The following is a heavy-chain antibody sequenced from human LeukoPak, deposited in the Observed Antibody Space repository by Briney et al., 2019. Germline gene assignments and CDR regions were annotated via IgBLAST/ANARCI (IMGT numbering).Heavy chain of an antibody. Sequence: EASVKVSCKASGYTFTGYYMHWVRQAPGQGLEWMGRINLNSGGTNYAQKFQGRVTMTRDTSISTAYMELSRLRSDDTAVYYCARGVNVLLWFGELYYFDYWGQGTLVTVSS. D-gene: IGHD3-10*01. V-gene: IGHV1-2*06. CDR1: GYTFTGYY. J-gene: IGHJ4*02. CDR2: INLNSGGT. CDR3: ARGVNVLLWFGELYYFDY.